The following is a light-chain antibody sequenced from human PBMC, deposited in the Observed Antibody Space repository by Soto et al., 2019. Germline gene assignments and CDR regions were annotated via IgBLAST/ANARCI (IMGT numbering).Light chain of an antibody. J-gene: IGKJ1*01. CDR3: HSYNSIPRT. CDR1: QGISEY. CDR2: GAS. Sequence: DIQMPQSPSSLSASIGDRVTITCRASQGISEYLAWYQQRPGNAPNLLIYGASILQSGVPSRFSGSVSGTHFTLTISSLQPEDVATYYCHSYNSIPRTFGQGTTVEIK. V-gene: IGKV1-27*01.